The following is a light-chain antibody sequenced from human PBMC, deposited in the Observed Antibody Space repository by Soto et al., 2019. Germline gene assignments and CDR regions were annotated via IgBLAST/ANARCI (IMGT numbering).Light chain of an antibody. CDR3: NSYTGSSTYV. V-gene: IGLV2-18*02. Sequence: QSVLTQPPPVSRSPGQSVAISCTGTSSDVGSYNRVSRYQQPPGAAPKLMIYEVSNRPSGVPDRFSGSKSGNTASLTISGLQAEDEADYYCNSYTGSSTYVFGTGTKVTVL. CDR2: EVS. J-gene: IGLJ1*01. CDR1: SSDVGSYNR.